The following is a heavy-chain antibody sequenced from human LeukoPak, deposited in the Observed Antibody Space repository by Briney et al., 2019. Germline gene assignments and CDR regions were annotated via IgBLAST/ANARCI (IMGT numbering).Heavy chain of an antibody. V-gene: IGHV3-53*01. J-gene: IGHJ4*02. CDR3: ARSLSIVGATGGY. CDR1: GFTVSSNY. D-gene: IGHD1-26*01. CDR2: IYSGGST. Sequence: GGSLRLSCAASGFTVSSNYMSWVRQAPGKGLEWVSLIYSGGSTYYADSVKGRFTISGDNSKNTLYLQMNSVRAEDTAVYYCARSLSIVGATGGYWGQGTLVTVSS.